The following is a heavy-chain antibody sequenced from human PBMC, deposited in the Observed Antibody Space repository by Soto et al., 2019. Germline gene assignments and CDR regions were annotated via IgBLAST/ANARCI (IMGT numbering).Heavy chain of an antibody. CDR1: GFSFSTSA. CDR2: LLHDSSDE. CDR3: ARGCDHYDGSRGEFVLDV. J-gene: IGHJ6*04. V-gene: IGHV3-33*05. Sequence: GGSLRLSCAASGFSFSTSAMHWVRQAPGKGLEWVSFLLHDSSDEYYADSVKGRFTMSRDNSKNTLYLQMNRLRAEDTAVYYCARGCDHYDGSRGEFVLDVRGERAPVTASS. D-gene: IGHD3-22*01.